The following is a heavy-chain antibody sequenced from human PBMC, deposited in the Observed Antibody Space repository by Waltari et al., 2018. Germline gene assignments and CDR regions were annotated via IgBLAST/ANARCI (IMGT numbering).Heavy chain of an antibody. CDR1: GGPISSYY. Sequence: QVQLQESGPGRVQPSGTLSLTCTVSGGPISSYYWAWIRPPAGQGLEWFGRTYTRGSTNYTPSLKSRVTMSVDTSKNQFSLKLISVTAADTAVYYCARGGVNYYGSGIDYWGQGTLVTVSS. D-gene: IGHD3-10*01. V-gene: IGHV4-4*07. CDR3: ARGGVNYYGSGIDY. CDR2: TYTRGST. J-gene: IGHJ4*02.